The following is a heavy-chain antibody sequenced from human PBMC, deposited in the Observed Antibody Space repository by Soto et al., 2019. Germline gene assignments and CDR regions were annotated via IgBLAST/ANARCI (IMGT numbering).Heavy chain of an antibody. V-gene: IGHV4-59*08. CDR1: GASISSTY. J-gene: IGHJ4*02. CDR2: IYYTGSA. Sequence: SETLSLTCTVSGASISSTYWSWIRQPPGKGLEWIGYIYYTGSANYNPSLKSRVTISVDTSKNQFSLKLSSVTAADTAVYYCARHEVTMTYYFDYWXQXTLVTAPQ. CDR3: ARHEVTMTYYFDY. D-gene: IGHD3-22*01.